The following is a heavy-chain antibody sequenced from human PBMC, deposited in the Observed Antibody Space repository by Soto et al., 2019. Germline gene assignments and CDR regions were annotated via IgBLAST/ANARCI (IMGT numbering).Heavy chain of an antibody. CDR3: PMLGGWSGGSNDMDV. D-gene: IGHD6-19*01. Sequence: EVQLVESGGGLVQPGGSLRLSCAASGLIFSDYHMDWVRQAPGKGLEWVGRIRRKANSYTTEYAASVKGRFTISRDNSKNSLYLQMNSLKTEDTDVYYCPMLGGWSGGSNDMDVWGQGTTVTVSS. J-gene: IGHJ6*02. CDR2: IRRKANSYTT. CDR1: GLIFSDYH. V-gene: IGHV3-72*01.